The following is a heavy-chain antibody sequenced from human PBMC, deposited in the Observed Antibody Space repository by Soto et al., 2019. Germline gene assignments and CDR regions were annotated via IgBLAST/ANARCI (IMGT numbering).Heavy chain of an antibody. CDR3: ARQGSGYELYYYYYGMDV. J-gene: IGHJ6*02. CDR1: GDSINRGAYY. Sequence: PSETLSLTCTVSGDSINRGAYYWTWIRQHPGKGLEWIGSIYNSGSTYYNPSLKSRVTISVDTSKNQFSLKLSSVTAADTAVYYCARQGSGYELYYYYYGMDVWGQGTTVTVS. CDR2: IYNSGST. V-gene: IGHV4-39*01. D-gene: IGHD5-12*01.